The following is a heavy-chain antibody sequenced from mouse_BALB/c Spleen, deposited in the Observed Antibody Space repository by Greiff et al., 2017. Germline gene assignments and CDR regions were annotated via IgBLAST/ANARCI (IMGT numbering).Heavy chain of an antibody. CDR2: IDPANGNT. CDR1: GFNIKDTY. V-gene: IGHV14-3*02. Sequence: VQLQQSGAELVKPGASVKLSCTASGFNIKDTYMHWVKQRPEQGLEWIGRIDPANGNTKYDPKFQGKATITADTSSNTAYLQLSSLTSEDTAVYYCARAFYYRYDGDYFDYWGQGTTLTVSS. J-gene: IGHJ2*01. D-gene: IGHD2-14*01. CDR3: ARAFYYRYDGDYFDY.